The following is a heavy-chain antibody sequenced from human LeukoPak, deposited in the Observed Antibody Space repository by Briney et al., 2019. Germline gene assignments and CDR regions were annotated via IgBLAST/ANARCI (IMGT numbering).Heavy chain of an antibody. D-gene: IGHD5-24*01. CDR3: ARDLGWLQSDY. V-gene: IGHV3-9*01. CDR1: GFTFDDYA. CDR2: ISWNSGGI. Sequence: GRSLRLSCVASGFTFDDYAMHWVRQAPGKGLEWVSGISWNSGGIGYADSVKGRLTISRDNAKNSVYLQIHNLRAEDTAVYYCARDLGWLQSDYWGQGTLVTVSS. J-gene: IGHJ4*02.